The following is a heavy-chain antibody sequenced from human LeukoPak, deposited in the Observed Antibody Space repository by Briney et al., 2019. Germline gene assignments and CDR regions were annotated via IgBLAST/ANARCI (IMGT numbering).Heavy chain of an antibody. V-gene: IGHV3-53*01. CDR2: IYSGGST. CDR1: GFTVSSNY. J-gene: IGHJ3*02. CDR3: ASDISMIVVADDAFDI. Sequence: PGGSLRLSCAASGFTVSSNYMSWVRQAPGKGLEWVSVIYSGGSTYYADSVKGRFTISRDNSKNTLYLQMNSLRAEDTAVYYCASDISMIVVADDAFDIWGQGTMVTVSS. D-gene: IGHD3-22*01.